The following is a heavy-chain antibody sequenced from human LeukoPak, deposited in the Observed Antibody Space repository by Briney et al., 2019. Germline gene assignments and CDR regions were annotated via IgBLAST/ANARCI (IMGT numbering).Heavy chain of an antibody. J-gene: IGHJ2*01. D-gene: IGHD7-27*01. Sequence: AGGSLRLSCEASGFTFGTYGMTWVRQAPGKGLEWVSGITGSSTWTYYADSVRGRFTISRDNSKNTLHLQMNNLTADDTAIYYCARELVSLGTGYFDLWGGGTLVTVSS. V-gene: IGHV3-23*01. CDR2: ITGSSTWT. CDR3: ARELVSLGTGYFDL. CDR1: GFTFGTYG.